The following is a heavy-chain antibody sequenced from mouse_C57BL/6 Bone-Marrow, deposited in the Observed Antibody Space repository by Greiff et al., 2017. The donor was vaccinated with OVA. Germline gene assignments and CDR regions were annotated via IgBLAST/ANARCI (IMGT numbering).Heavy chain of an antibody. J-gene: IGHJ1*03. D-gene: IGHD1-1*01. CDR3: ARTVVAPYWYFDV. V-gene: IGHV4-1*01. CDR2: INTDSSPI. Sequence: EVQGVESGGGLVQPGGSLKLSCAASGIDFSRYWMSWVRRAPGKGLEWIGEINTDSSPINSAPSLKDKFIISRDNAKNTLDLQMSKVRSEYTALYYCARTVVAPYWYFDVWGTGTTVTVSS. CDR1: GIDFSRYW.